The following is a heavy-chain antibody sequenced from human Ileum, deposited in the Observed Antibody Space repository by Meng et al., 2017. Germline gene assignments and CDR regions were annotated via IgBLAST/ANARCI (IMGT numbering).Heavy chain of an antibody. V-gene: IGHV3-7*01. CDR1: AFSSPASL. J-gene: IGHJ4*02. Sequence: HWFGPGRGYVSPTSSMTFSCSCCAFSSPASLMSWVRHDPGKGLESVAYIHQGDSVNYYPCFLKRRFIFFDTNANNLPLLLINDLTAEDTAFYYSVIYDSSALYYFDHWGRGTLVTVSS. CDR2: IHQGDSVN. D-gene: IGHD3-22*01. CDR3: VIYDSSALYYFDH.